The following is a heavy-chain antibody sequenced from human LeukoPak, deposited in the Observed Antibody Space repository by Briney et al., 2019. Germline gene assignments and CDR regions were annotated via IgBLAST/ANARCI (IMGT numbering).Heavy chain of an antibody. V-gene: IGHV3-74*01. CDR1: GFTFSTYW. D-gene: IGHD3-22*01. CDR3: AREAYDSSGYYALSSVDY. Sequence: GGSLRLTCVASGFTFSTYWMHWVRQAPGKGLVWVSRINSDGSSTSYADSVKGRFTISRDNAKNTLYLQMNSLRAEDTAVYYCAREAYDSSGYYALSSVDYWGQGTLVTVSS. J-gene: IGHJ4*02. CDR2: INSDGSST.